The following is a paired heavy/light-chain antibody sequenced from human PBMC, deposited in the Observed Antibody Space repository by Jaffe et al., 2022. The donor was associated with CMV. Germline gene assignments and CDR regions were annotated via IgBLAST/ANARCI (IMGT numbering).Heavy chain of an antibody. D-gene: IGHD5-12*01. V-gene: IGHV3-11*01. CDR3: ARDWGIVATTQVMDV. CDR1: GFTFSDYY. CDR2: ISSLGSTK. J-gene: IGHJ6*02. Sequence: QEQLVESGGGLVKPGGSLRLSCAASGFTFSDYYMTWIRQAPGKGLEWVSYISSLGSTKYYADSVEGRFTISRDNAKNSLYLQMNSLRAEDTAVYYCARDWGIVATTQVMDVWGQGTTVTVSS.
Light chain of an antibody. CDR2: KDT. CDR3: QSSDTSATHRGVV. J-gene: IGLJ2*01. Sequence: SYELTQPPSVSVSPGQTAKITCSGDALAQQYAYWYQLKPGQAPVLVIYKDTERPSGIPERFSASSSGTTVTLTISGVQAEDEADYHCQSSDTSATHRGVVFGGGTRLTVL. CDR1: ALAQQY. V-gene: IGLV3-25*03.